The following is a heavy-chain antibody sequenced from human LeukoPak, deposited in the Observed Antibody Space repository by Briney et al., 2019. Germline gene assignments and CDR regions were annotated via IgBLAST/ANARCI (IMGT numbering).Heavy chain of an antibody. CDR3: AKEPYDFWSGYFDY. Sequence: PGGSLRLSCAASGFTFSSYSMNWVRQAPGKGLEWVSYIGSTGVTIYYADSVKGRFTISRDNSKNTLYLQMNSLRAEDTAVYYCAKEPYDFWSGYFDYWGQGTLVTVSS. V-gene: IGHV3-23*01. D-gene: IGHD3-3*01. CDR2: IGSTGVTI. J-gene: IGHJ4*02. CDR1: GFTFSSYS.